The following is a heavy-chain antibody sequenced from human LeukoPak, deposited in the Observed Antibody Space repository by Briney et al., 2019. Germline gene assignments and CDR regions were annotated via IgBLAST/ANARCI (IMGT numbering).Heavy chain of an antibody. D-gene: IGHD6-13*01. J-gene: IGHJ4*02. CDR1: GGSISSGGYY. Sequence: SQTLSLTCTVSGGSISSGGYYWSWIRQHPGKGLEWIGYIYYSGSTNYNPSLKSRVTISVDTSKNQFSLKLSSVTAADTAVYYCARGRIAAARAFDYWGQGTLVTVSS. CDR3: ARGRIAAARAFDY. CDR2: IYYSGST. V-gene: IGHV4-31*03.